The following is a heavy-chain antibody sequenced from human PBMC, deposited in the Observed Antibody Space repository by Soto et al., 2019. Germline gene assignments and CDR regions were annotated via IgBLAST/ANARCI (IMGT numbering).Heavy chain of an antibody. D-gene: IGHD6-25*01. V-gene: IGHV3-23*01. CDR3: AKALGGNFNKSHCDH. CDR2: ISAGDVP. J-gene: IGHJ4*01. Sequence: EVQLLESGGGLVQPGESLRLSCAASGFISGAFAMNWVRLRPGKGLEWVSTISAGDVPFYTDSVKGRFTISRDTSRDTVFLHMNGLRADDTALYYCAKALGGNFNKSHCDHWGRGTLVTVSS. CDR1: GFISGAFA.